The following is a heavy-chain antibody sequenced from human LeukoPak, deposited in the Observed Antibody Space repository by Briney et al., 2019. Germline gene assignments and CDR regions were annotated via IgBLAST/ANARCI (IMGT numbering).Heavy chain of an antibody. D-gene: IGHD6-19*01. CDR3: AKVGQWLVLYYFDY. CDR1: GFTFSSYA. V-gene: IGHV3-23*01. J-gene: IGHJ4*02. CDR2: TSGSGGST. Sequence: GGSLRLSCAASGFTFSSYAMSWVRQAPGKGLEWVSATSGSGGSTYYADSVKGRFTISRDNSKNTLYLQMNSLRAEDTAVYYCAKVGQWLVLYYFDYWGQGTLVTVSS.